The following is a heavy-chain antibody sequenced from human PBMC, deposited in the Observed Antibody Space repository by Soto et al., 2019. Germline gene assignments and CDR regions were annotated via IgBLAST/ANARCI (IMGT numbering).Heavy chain of an antibody. CDR1: GGAVSSGTCY. Sequence: PSETLYISCTVSGGAVSSGTCYCSWMRQPPGKGLEWIGHIYFTGSTNYNPSLKSRVTMSLDTSRNQFSLKLSSVTAADTAVYYSKIVPPRVQWFDLWCVGTLVCVS. V-gene: IGHV4-61*01. CDR2: IYFTGST. J-gene: IGHJ5*02. CDR3: KIVPPRVQWFDL.